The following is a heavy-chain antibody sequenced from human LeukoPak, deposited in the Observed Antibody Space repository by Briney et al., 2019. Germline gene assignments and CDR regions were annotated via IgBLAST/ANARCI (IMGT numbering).Heavy chain of an antibody. V-gene: IGHV3-23*01. J-gene: IGHJ4*02. CDR3: AKDWDDYGDYLPLDY. D-gene: IGHD4-17*01. CDR1: GFTFSSYA. Sequence: GALRLSCAASGFTFSSYAMSWVRQAPGKGLERVSAIRGSGGGTYYADSVKGRFTISRDNSENTLYLQMNSLRAEDTAIYYCAKDWDDYGDYLPLDYWGQGTLVTVSS. CDR2: IRGSGGGT.